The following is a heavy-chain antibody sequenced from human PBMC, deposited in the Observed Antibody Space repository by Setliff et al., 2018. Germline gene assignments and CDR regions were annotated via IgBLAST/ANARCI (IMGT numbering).Heavy chain of an antibody. CDR2: IYTSWST. CDR3: ARVGDMAYCGGDCYFGDAFDI. Sequence: KPSETLSLTCTASGGSISNTYYYWSWIRQPAGKGLEWIGHIYTSWSTNYNPSLKSRVTISVDTSKNQFSLKLSSVTAADTAVYYCARVGDMAYCGGDCYFGDAFDIWGQGTMVTVSS. D-gene: IGHD2-21*01. J-gene: IGHJ3*02. V-gene: IGHV4-61*09. CDR1: GGSISNTYYY.